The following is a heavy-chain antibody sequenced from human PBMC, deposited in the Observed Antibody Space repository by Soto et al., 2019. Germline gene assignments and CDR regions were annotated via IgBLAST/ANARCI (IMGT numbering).Heavy chain of an antibody. V-gene: IGHV3-23*01. Sequence: EVQLLESGGGLVQPGGSLRLSCAASGFTFITYSMTWVRQAPGKGLEWVSTIRDGGDSTHYADSVRGRFAISRDNSKNTLFLQMNSLRAEDTAVYYCARVKAQILSSGWYGGDDIWGQGTMVTVSS. CDR2: IRDGGDST. CDR3: ARVKAQILSSGWYGGDDI. J-gene: IGHJ3*02. D-gene: IGHD6-19*01. CDR1: GFTFITYS.